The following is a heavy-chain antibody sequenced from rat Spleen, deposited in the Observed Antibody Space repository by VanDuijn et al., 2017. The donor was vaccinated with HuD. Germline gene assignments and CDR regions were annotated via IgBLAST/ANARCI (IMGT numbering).Heavy chain of an antibody. Sequence: EVQLVESGGGLVQPGRSLKLSCVASGFTFNNYWMTWIRPAPGKGLEWVASITNTGGSTYYPDSVKGRFTISRDTAKSTLYLQMNSLRSEDKATYYCTRDRYTTDYSGVMDAWGQGASVTVSS. CDR2: ITNTGGST. CDR1: GFTFNNYW. CDR3: TRDRYTTDYSGVMDA. D-gene: IGHD1-6*01. V-gene: IGHV5-31*01. J-gene: IGHJ4*01.